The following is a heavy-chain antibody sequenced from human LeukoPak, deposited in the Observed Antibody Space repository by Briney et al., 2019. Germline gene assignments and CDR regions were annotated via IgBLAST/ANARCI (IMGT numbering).Heavy chain of an antibody. V-gene: IGHV4-34*01. Sequence: PSETLSLTCAVYGGSFSGYYWSWIRQPPGKGLEWIGEINHSGSTNYNPSLKSRGTISVDTSKNQFSLKLSSVTAADTAVYYCARGSLYYDYAWGSYRFWYFDYWGQGTLVTVSS. CDR1: GGSFSGYY. CDR3: ARGSLYYDYAWGSYRFWYFDY. CDR2: INHSGST. J-gene: IGHJ4*02. D-gene: IGHD3-16*02.